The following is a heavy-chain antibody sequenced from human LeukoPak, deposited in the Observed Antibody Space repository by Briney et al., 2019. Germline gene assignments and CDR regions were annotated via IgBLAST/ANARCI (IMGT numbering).Heavy chain of an antibody. CDR2: IYSGRTI. Sequence: SETLSLTCTISAASISSSSHHWGWIRQSPGKGLEWIGSIYSGRTIYYSPSLNSRVTIFVVTSKDQFILQLNSVTAADTAVYYCVRHDGRGGSTMGAFDSWGQGSLVTVSS. D-gene: IGHD3-3*01. CDR1: AASISSSSHH. J-gene: IGHJ5*01. CDR3: VRHDGRGGSTMGAFDS. V-gene: IGHV4-39*01.